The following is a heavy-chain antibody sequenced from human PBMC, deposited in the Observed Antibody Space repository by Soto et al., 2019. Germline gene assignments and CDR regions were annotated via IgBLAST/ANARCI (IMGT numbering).Heavy chain of an antibody. CDR2: ISGSGSAT. Sequence: GGSLRLSCAASGFTFSFSAMSWVRQAPGKGLEWVSAISGSGSATYYADSVKGRFTISRDNSKNTLYLQMNSLRAEDTAVYYCAKDGSGYSSGWKTYYFDYWGQGTLVTVSS. CDR1: GFTFSFSA. D-gene: IGHD6-19*01. J-gene: IGHJ4*02. CDR3: AKDGSGYSSGWKTYYFDY. V-gene: IGHV3-23*01.